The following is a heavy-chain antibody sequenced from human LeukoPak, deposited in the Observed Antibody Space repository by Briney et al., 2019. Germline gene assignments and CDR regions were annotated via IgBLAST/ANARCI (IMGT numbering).Heavy chain of an antibody. J-gene: IGHJ4*02. V-gene: IGHV4-39*01. CDR1: GGSISSSSYY. CDR2: NYYSGST. CDR3: ARDYLRYFDY. Sequence: SVTLSLTCTVSGGSISSSSYYWGWIRQPPGKGLEWIGSNYYSGSTYYNPSLKSRVPISVDTSKNQFSLKLSSVPAADTAVYYCARDYLRYFDYWGQGTLVTVSS. D-gene: IGHD4-11*01.